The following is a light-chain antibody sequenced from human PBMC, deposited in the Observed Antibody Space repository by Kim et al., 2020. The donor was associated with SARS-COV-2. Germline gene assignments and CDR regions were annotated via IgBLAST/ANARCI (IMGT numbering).Light chain of an antibody. Sequence: QAAVTQEPSLTVSPGGTVTLTCGSSTGAVTSGHYPYWFQQKPGQAPRTLIYDTSNKPSWTPARFSGSLLGGKAVLTLSGAQPADEADYYCLLFYSGVSVFGGGTKVTVL. CDR2: DTS. CDR3: LLFYSGVSV. J-gene: IGLJ3*02. CDR1: TGAVTSGHY. V-gene: IGLV7-46*01.